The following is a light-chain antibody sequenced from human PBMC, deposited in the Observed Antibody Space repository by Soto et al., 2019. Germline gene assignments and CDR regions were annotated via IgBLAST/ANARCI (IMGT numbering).Light chain of an antibody. Sequence: QSALTQPASVSASPGQSITISCTGTSSDVGGYNYVSWYQQYPGKVPKLIIFEVTHRPSGVSSRFSGSKSGDTASLTISGLQPEDDADYYCSSYTSSSSLVFGTGTKVTVL. V-gene: IGLV2-14*01. CDR1: SSDVGGYNY. CDR3: SSYTSSSSLV. J-gene: IGLJ1*01. CDR2: EVT.